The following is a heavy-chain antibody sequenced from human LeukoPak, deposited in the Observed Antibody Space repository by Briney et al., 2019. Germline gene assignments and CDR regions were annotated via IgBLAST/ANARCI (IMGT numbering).Heavy chain of an antibody. CDR1: GGSFSDYF. V-gene: IGHV4-34*01. CDR3: VTYYYGSSAPKRNY. J-gene: IGHJ4*02. Sequence: SETLSLTCAVYGGSFSDYFWSWIRQPPGKGLEWIGEISHSGSTTYNPSLRSRVTISGDTSKKQFSPKLSSVTAADTAVYYCVTYYYGSSAPKRNYWGQGILVTVSS. CDR2: ISHSGST. D-gene: IGHD3-22*01.